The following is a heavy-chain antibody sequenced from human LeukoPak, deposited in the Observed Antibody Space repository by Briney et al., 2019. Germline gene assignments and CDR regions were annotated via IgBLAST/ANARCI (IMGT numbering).Heavy chain of an antibody. CDR2: IYYSGST. Sequence: PSETLSLTCAVSGGSISSGAYSWSWIRQPPGKGLEWIGNIYYSGSTYYNPSLKSRVTISVDTSKNQFSLKLSSVTAADTAVYYCASGVVVITTRPFDYWGQGTLVTVSS. CDR3: ASGVVVITTRPFDY. CDR1: GGSISSGAYS. V-gene: IGHV4-39*01. D-gene: IGHD3-22*01. J-gene: IGHJ4*02.